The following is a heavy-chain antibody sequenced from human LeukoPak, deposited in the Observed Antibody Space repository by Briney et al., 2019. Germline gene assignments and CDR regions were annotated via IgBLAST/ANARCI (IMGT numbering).Heavy chain of an antibody. CDR3: ARRGSFDDAFDI. V-gene: IGHV1-8*01. Sequence: EASVTVSCKASGYTFTSYDINWVRQAPGQGLEWMGWMNPNSGNTGYAQKFQGRVTMTRNTSISTAYMELSSLRSEDTAVYCCARRGSFDDAFDIWGQGTMVTVSS. CDR2: MNPNSGNT. D-gene: IGHD1-26*01. CDR1: GYTFTSYD. J-gene: IGHJ3*02.